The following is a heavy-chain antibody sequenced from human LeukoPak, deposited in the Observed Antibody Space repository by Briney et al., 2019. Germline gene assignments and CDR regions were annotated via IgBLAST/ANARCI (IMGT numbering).Heavy chain of an antibody. V-gene: IGHV3-48*02. CDR2: ISSSSSTI. CDR1: GFTFSSYS. CDR3: ARAFGLTDY. D-gene: IGHD3/OR15-3a*01. J-gene: IGHJ4*02. Sequence: GGSLRLSCAASGFTFSSYSMNWVRQAPGKGLEWVSYISSSSSTIYYADSVKGRFTISRDNAKNSLYPQMNSLRDEDTAVYYCARAFGLTDYWGQGTLVTVSS.